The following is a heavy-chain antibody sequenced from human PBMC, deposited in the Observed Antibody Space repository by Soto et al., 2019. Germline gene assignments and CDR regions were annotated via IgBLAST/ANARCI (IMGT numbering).Heavy chain of an antibody. CDR1: GYTFTSYY. Sequence: ASVKVSFRASGYTFTSYYMHWVRQAPGQGLEWMGIINPSGGSTSYAQKFQGRVTMTRDTSTSTVYMELSSLRSEDTAVYYCAGGYCSSTSCSKGWAFDIWGQGTMVTVS. CDR3: AGGYCSSTSCSKGWAFDI. V-gene: IGHV1-46*03. J-gene: IGHJ3*02. CDR2: INPSGGST. D-gene: IGHD2-2*01.